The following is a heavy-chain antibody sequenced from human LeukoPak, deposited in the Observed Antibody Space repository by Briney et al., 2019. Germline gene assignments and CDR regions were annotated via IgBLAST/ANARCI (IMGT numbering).Heavy chain of an antibody. CDR2: ITNWNGGST. V-gene: IGHV3-20*04. CDR1: GFTFDDYG. CDR3: ARCSRSSTDCYSAFDI. Sequence: GGSLRLSCEASGFTFDDYGMSWVRQSTGKGLEWVSAITNWNGGSTGYADSVWGRFTIFRDNAKNSLYLQMNSLRAEDTALYYCARCSRSSTDCYSAFDIWGQGTMVTVSS. J-gene: IGHJ3*02. D-gene: IGHD2-2*02.